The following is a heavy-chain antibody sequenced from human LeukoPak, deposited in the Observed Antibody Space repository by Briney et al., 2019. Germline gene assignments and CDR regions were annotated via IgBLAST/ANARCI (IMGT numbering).Heavy chain of an antibody. Sequence: SETLSLTCSVSGGSICSYYWSWIRQPPGKGLEWIGYIYYSGSTNYNPSLKSRVTISVDTSKNQFSLKLSSVIAADTAVYYCATRNDSGAFDIWGQGTMVTVSS. D-gene: IGHD4-17*01. J-gene: IGHJ3*02. CDR1: GGSICSYY. V-gene: IGHV4-59*08. CDR3: ATRNDSGAFDI. CDR2: IYYSGST.